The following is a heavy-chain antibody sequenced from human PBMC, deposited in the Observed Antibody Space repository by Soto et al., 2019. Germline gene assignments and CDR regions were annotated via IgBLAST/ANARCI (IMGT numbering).Heavy chain of an antibody. CDR3: ARFYDFWSGYGYYFDS. D-gene: IGHD3-3*01. V-gene: IGHV1-3*01. Sequence: ASVKVSCKASGYTFTSYAMHRVRQAPGQRLEWMGWINAGNGNTKYSQKFQGRVTITRDTSASTAYMELSSLRSDDTAVYYCARFYDFWSGYGYYFDSWGQGTLVTVSS. CDR1: GYTFTSYA. J-gene: IGHJ4*02. CDR2: INAGNGNT.